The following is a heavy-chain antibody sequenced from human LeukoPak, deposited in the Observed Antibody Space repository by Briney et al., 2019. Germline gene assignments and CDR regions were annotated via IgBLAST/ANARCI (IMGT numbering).Heavy chain of an antibody. J-gene: IGHJ4*02. CDR2: IYSGGST. CDR3: ASPDGDYFSPFDY. V-gene: IGHV3-66*02. CDR1: GFTFSSKY. D-gene: IGHD4-17*01. Sequence: GGSLRLSCAASGFTFSSKYMSWVRQAPGKGLEWVSVIYSGGSTYYADSVKGRFTTSRDNSKNTLYLQMNSLRAEDTAVYYCASPDGDYFSPFDYWGQGTLVTVSS.